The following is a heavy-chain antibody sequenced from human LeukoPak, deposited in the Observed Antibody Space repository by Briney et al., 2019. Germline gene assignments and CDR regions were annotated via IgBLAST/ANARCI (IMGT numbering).Heavy chain of an antibody. CDR1: GFIFSNYG. CDR2: IWYDGSNK. D-gene: IGHD2/OR15-2a*01. CDR3: AREGPRGNSQFDY. J-gene: IGHJ4*02. Sequence: GGSLRLSCAASGFIFSNYGMHWVRQAPGKGLEWVALIWYDGSNKYYTDSVKGRLTISRDNSKNTLYLQMNSLRAGDTAVYYCAREGPRGNSQFDYWGQGTLVTVSS. V-gene: IGHV3-33*01.